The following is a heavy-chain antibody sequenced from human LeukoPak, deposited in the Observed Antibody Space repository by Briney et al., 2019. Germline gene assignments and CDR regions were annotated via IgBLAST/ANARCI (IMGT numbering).Heavy chain of an antibody. Sequence: SETLSLTCTVSGGSISSSSYYWGWIRQPPGKGLEWIGTVSYTGSTYYRPSLKSRATISVDTSNYHFSLKLTSVTAADTAVYYCARQLAVAARLGWFDPWGQGTLVTVSS. CDR3: ARQLAVAARLGWFDP. D-gene: IGHD6-6*01. J-gene: IGHJ5*02. CDR1: GGSISSSSYY. V-gene: IGHV4-39*01. CDR2: VSYTGST.